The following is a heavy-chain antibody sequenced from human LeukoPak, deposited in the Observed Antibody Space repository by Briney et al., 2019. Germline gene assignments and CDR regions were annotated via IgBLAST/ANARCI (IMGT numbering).Heavy chain of an antibody. CDR3: ARVRGYSYGRSWFDP. V-gene: IGHV4-34*01. Sequence: SETLSLTCAVYGGSFSGYYWSWIRQPPGKGLEWIGEINHSGSTNYNPSLKSRVTISVDTSKNQFSLKLSSVTAADTAVYYCARVRGYSYGRSWFDPWGQGTLVTVSS. D-gene: IGHD5-18*01. J-gene: IGHJ5*02. CDR1: GGSFSGYY. CDR2: INHSGST.